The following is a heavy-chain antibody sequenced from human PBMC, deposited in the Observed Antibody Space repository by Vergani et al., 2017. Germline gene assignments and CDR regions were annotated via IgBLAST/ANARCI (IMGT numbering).Heavy chain of an antibody. V-gene: IGHV2-70*04. CDR1: GFSLRTSATR. CDR3: ARGGWGWFDP. Sequence: QVTLKESGPALVKPTQTLTLTCTFSGFSLRTSATRVNWIRQSPGKALEWLARIDWENEKLYSTSLKTRLTISKDTSKNQVVLTMTNMDPVYTATYYCARGGWGWFDPWGQGTLVTVSS. J-gene: IGHJ5*02. D-gene: IGHD3-16*01. CDR2: IDWENEK.